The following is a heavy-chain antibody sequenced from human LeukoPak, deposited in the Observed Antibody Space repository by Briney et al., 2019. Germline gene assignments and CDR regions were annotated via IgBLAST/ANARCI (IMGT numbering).Heavy chain of an antibody. CDR3: AIEKYYYDSSGYPTVDY. CDR2: ISSSSSYI. J-gene: IGHJ4*02. CDR1: GFTFSSYS. V-gene: IGHV3-21*01. Sequence: GGSLRLSCAASGFTFSSYSMNWVRQAPGKGLEWVSSISSSSSYIYYADSVKGRFTISRDNAKNSLYLQMNSLRAEDTAVYYCAIEKYYYDSSGYPTVDYWGQGTLVTVSS. D-gene: IGHD3-22*01.